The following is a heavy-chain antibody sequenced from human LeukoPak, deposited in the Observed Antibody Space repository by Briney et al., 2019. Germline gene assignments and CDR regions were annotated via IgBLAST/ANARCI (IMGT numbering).Heavy chain of an antibody. CDR2: LSSSGRAF. CDR1: GFTFRSYE. Sequence: GGSLRLSCEDSGFTFRSYEMNWVRQAPGKGLEWIAYLSSSGRAFSYADSVKGRFTIARDNAKNSDYLEMNSLRADDTAVYYCARSARLMKGVVEVTALDDWGQGTLVTVSS. V-gene: IGHV3-48*03. J-gene: IGHJ4*02. D-gene: IGHD3-3*01. CDR3: ARSARLMKGVVEVTALDD.